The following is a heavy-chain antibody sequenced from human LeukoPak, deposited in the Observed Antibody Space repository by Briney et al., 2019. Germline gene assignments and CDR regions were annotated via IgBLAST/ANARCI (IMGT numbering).Heavy chain of an antibody. CDR1: GGSFSGYY. J-gene: IGHJ5*02. CDR3: ARSIVVVVAATAWFDP. D-gene: IGHD2-15*01. V-gene: IGHV4-34*01. Sequence: WETLSLTCAVYGGSFSGYYWSWIRQPPGKGLEWIGEINHSGSTNYNPSLKSRVTISVDTSKNQFSLKLSSVTAADTAVYYCARSIVVVVAATAWFDPWGQGTLVTVSS. CDR2: INHSGST.